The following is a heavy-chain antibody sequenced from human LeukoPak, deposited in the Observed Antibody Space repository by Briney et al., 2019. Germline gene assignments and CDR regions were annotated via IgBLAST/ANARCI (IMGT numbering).Heavy chain of an antibody. CDR1: GYPFNTYW. D-gene: IGHD2-8*02. CDR2: IYPGDSDT. Sequence: GASLKISCKASGYPFNTYWIGWVRQMPGKGLEWLGLIYPGDSDTRYSPSFQGQVTISVDKSITTAYLQWSSLKASDTAMYYCARLGSVPPNWFDPWGQGTLITVSS. J-gene: IGHJ5*02. CDR3: ARLGSVPPNWFDP. V-gene: IGHV5-51*01.